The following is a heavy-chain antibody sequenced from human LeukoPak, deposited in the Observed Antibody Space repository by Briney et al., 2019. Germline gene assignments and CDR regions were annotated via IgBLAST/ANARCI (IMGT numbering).Heavy chain of an antibody. CDR1: EFIFGAYW. CDR3: VRSLERFRTRDY. D-gene: IGHD3-16*01. V-gene: IGHV3-7*01. CDR2: INQDGSGK. Sequence: GGSLRLSCAGSEFIFGAYWMTWVRQAPGKGLEWVAHINQDGSGKYYMDSVKGRFTISRDNAKKSLFLQMNSLTAEDTALYYCVRSLERFRTRDYWGQGALVSVSS. J-gene: IGHJ4*02.